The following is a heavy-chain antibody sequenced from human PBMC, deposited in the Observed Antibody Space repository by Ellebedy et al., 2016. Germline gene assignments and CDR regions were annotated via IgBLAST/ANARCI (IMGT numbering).Heavy chain of an antibody. J-gene: IGHJ4*02. CDR3: ARSMDTAMVTDY. CDR2: ISSSGSTI. CDR1: GFTFSDYY. Sequence: GESLKISCAASGFTFSDYYMSWIRQAPGKGLEWVSYISSSGSTIYYADSVKGRFTISRDNAKNSLYLQMNSLRAEDTAVYYCARSMDTAMVTDYWGQGTLVTVSS. V-gene: IGHV3-11*01. D-gene: IGHD5-18*01.